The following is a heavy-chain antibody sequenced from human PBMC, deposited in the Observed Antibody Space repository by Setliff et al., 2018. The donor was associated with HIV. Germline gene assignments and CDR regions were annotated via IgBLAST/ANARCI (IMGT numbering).Heavy chain of an antibody. CDR2: IYYDGDT. CDR1: GGSISSGDYY. D-gene: IGHD3-3*02. V-gene: IGHV4-30-4*08. J-gene: IGHJ3*02. CDR3: GRVDGSFYTFDI. Sequence: SETLSLTCTVSGGSISSGDYYWSWIRQPPGKGLEWTGYIYYDGDTYYQPSLKSRLTISIDTSKNQFSLKLSSVTAADTAVYYCGRVDGSFYTFDIWGQGTMVTVSS.